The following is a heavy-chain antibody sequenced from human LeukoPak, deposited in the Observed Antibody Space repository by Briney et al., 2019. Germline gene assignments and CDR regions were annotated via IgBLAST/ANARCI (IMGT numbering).Heavy chain of an antibody. J-gene: IGHJ1*01. CDR1: GFTFSDYY. V-gene: IGHV3-11*04. Sequence: PGGSLRLSCAASGFTFSDYYMSWIRQAPGKGLEWVSYISSSGSTIYYADSVKGRFTISRDSSENTLYLQMNSLRTEDTAVYYCAKPYCTNGVCYGYFQHWGQGTLVTVSS. CDR2: ISSSGSTI. CDR3: AKPYCTNGVCYGYFQH. D-gene: IGHD2-8*01.